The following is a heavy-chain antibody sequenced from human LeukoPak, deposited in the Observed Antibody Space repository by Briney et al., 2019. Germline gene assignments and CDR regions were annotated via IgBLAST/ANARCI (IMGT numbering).Heavy chain of an antibody. D-gene: IGHD2-8*01. Sequence: SETLSLTCTVSGGSISSYYWNWIRQPPGKGLEWIGRIYSSGSVNYNGSLKSRVSMSIDTSQNQFSLKMNSVTAADTAVYYCARSNGFAAIDSWAHGILVTVSS. CDR3: ARSNGFAAIDS. J-gene: IGHJ5*01. CDR2: IYSSGSV. V-gene: IGHV4-4*07. CDR1: GGSISSYY.